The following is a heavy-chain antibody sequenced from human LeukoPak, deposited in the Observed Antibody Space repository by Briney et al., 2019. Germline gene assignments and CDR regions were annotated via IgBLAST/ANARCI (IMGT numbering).Heavy chain of an antibody. CDR1: GFTFSSYS. V-gene: IGHV3-21*01. J-gene: IGHJ5*02. CDR3: ARARSSLPLNWFDP. CDR2: IRSSSTDI. Sequence: GGSLRLSCAASGFTFSSYSMNWVRQAPGKGLEWVSSIRSSSTDIYYADSVKGRFTISRDDAKNSLYLQMNSLRAEDTAVYYCARARSSLPLNWFDPWGQGTLVIFSS. D-gene: IGHD6-13*01.